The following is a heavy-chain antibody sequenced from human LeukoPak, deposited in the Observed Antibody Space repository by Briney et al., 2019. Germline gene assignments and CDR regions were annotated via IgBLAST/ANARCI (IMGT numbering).Heavy chain of an antibody. CDR1: GYTFTGYY. J-gene: IGHJ4*02. Sequence: ASVKVSCKASGYTFTGYYMHWVRQAPGQGLEWMGWINPNSGGTNNAQKFQGRVTMTRDTSISTAYMELSRLRTDDTAVYYCARDRPLDADDYYGFYYFDYWGQGTLVTVSS. CDR2: INPNSGGT. D-gene: IGHD3-10*01. CDR3: ARDRPLDADDYYGFYYFDY. V-gene: IGHV1-2*02.